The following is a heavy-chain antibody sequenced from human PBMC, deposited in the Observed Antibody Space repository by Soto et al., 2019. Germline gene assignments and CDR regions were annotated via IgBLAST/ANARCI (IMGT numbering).Heavy chain of an antibody. J-gene: IGHJ6*04. CDR3: ARYALRCLEGVDPQGGMDV. CDR2: IIPIFGTA. Sequence: QVQLVQSGAEVKKPGSSVKVSCKASGGTFSSYAISWVRQAPGQGLEWMGGIIPIFGTANYAQKLQGRVTITADETTSPAYMELSRLRSEDTAVYYCARYALRCLEGVDPQGGMDVGGNVTTVTVSS. D-gene: IGHD3-3*01. V-gene: IGHV1-69*01. CDR1: GGTFSSYA.